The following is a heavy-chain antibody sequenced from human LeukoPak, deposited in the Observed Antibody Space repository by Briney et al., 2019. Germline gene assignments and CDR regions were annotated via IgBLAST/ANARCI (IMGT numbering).Heavy chain of an antibody. V-gene: IGHV3-23*01. CDR3: AKDDAWGRYKD. CDR1: GFAFSSHG. CDR2: ISPSGGIT. J-gene: IGHJ1*01. D-gene: IGHD3-16*01. Sequence: GGSLRLSCAASGFAFSSHGMNWVRQAPGKGLEWVSGISPSGGITYYTDSVKGRFTISRDNSKNTVSLQMNSLRGDDTAVYYCAKDDAWGRYKDWGQGTLVTVSS.